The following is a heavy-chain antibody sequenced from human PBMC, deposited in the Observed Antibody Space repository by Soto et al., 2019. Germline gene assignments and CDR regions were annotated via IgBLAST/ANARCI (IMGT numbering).Heavy chain of an antibody. Sequence: EVQLVESGGGLVKPGGSLRLSCAASGFNFSDYSINWVRQAPGRGLEWVSSISSTSRYTYYADSLKGRFSTSRDNSKNSVYLQINSLRAADTAVYYCARDLHFGSGSYYVYVLDVWGQGTTVTVSS. CDR3: ARDLHFGSGSYYVYVLDV. D-gene: IGHD3-10*01. V-gene: IGHV3-21*01. CDR1: GFNFSDYS. J-gene: IGHJ6*02. CDR2: ISSTSRYT.